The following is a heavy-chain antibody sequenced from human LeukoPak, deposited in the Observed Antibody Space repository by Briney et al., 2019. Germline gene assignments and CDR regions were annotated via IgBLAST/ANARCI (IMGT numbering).Heavy chain of an antibody. J-gene: IGHJ4*02. D-gene: IGHD3-10*01. CDR1: GGSISKYY. Sequence: SETLSLTCPVSGGSISKYYWSWIRQPAGMGREWIGRIYASGSTNYNPSLKSRVTMSVDTSNNQFSLNLSSVTAADTAVYYCARTSARGAQFDYWGQGTLVTVSS. V-gene: IGHV4-4*07. CDR2: IYASGST. CDR3: ARTSARGAQFDY.